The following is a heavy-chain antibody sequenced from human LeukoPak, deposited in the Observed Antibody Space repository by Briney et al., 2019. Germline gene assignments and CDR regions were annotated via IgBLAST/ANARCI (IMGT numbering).Heavy chain of an antibody. CDR3: ARGPIGAPDYYFDY. CDR2: FDPENGET. D-gene: IGHD3-10*01. Sequence: GASVKVSCKVSGSTLTEISMYWVRQAPGKGLEWMGRFDPENGETLYAQKFQGRVTMTEDTSTDTAYMELSSLRSEDTAVYFCARGPIGAPDYYFDYWGQGTLVTVSS. V-gene: IGHV1-24*01. J-gene: IGHJ4*02. CDR1: GSTLTEIS.